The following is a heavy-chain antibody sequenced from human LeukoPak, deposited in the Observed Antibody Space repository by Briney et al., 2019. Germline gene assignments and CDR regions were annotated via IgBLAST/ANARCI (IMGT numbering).Heavy chain of an antibody. CDR1: GGSISSYY. CDR2: IYYSGST. CDR3: ASGSLRLGSWDAFDI. Sequence: PSETLSLTCTVSGGSISSYYWSWIRQPPGKGLEWIGYIYYSGSTNYNPSLKSRVTISVDTSKNQFSLKLSSVTAADTAVYYCASGSLRLGSWDAFDIWGQGTMVTVSS. V-gene: IGHV4-59*08. D-gene: IGHD7-27*01. J-gene: IGHJ3*02.